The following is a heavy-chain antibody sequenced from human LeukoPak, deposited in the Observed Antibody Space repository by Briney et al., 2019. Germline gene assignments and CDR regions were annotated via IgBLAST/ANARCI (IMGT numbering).Heavy chain of an antibody. CDR2: ISGSGGST. D-gene: IGHD3-9*01. CDR3: AKDLGRDFGWPNDY. Sequence: GGSLRLSCAASGFTFSSYAMSWVRQAPGKGLEWVSAISGSGGSTYYADSVKGRFTISRDNSTNTMYLQMNSLRAEDTAVYYWAKDLGRDFGWPNDYWGQGTLVTVPS. CDR1: GFTFSSYA. J-gene: IGHJ4*02. V-gene: IGHV3-23*01.